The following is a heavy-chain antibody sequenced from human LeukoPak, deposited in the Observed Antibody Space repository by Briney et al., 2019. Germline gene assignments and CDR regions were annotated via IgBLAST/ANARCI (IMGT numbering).Heavy chain of an antibody. V-gene: IGHV3-30*02. Sequence: GGSLRLSCAASGFTFSSFGMNWVRQAPGKGLEWVTFIRYDGIAIQYADSVKGRFTISRDNSKNALYLQMISLRPEDTAVHFCAKGTSGIIAGGHDYYMDVWGKGTTVTISS. CDR3: AKGTSGIIAGGHDYYMDV. D-gene: IGHD6-13*01. CDR1: GFTFSSFG. J-gene: IGHJ6*03. CDR2: IRYDGIAI.